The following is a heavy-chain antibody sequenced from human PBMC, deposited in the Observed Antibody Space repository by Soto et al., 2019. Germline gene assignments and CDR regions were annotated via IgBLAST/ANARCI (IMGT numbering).Heavy chain of an antibody. Sequence: QVQLQQWGAGLLKPSETLSLTCAVYGGSFSGYYWSWIRQPPGKGLEWIGEINHSGSTIYNPSLESRVTISVDTSTNQFSLKLSSVTAADTAVYYCARVQWFGMDGRYWGQGTLVTVSS. D-gene: IGHD3-10*01. CDR2: INHSGST. J-gene: IGHJ4*02. CDR3: ARVQWFGMDGRY. V-gene: IGHV4-34*02. CDR1: GGSFSGYY.